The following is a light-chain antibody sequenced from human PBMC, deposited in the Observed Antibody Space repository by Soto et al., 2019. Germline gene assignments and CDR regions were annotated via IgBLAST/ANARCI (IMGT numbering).Light chain of an antibody. CDR3: QQYGSSPPLT. Sequence: EIVLMQSPGTLSLSPGERATFSCRASQSVSNNYVAWYQQKPGQAPRLVIAGASSRATGIPDRFSGSGSETDFTLTISRLEPEDFAVYYCQQYGSSPPLTFGGGTKVEIK. CDR2: GAS. CDR1: QSVSNNY. J-gene: IGKJ4*01. V-gene: IGKV3-20*01.